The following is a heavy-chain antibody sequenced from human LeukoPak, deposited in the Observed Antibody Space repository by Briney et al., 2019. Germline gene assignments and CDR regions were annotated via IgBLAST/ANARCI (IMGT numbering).Heavy chain of an antibody. V-gene: IGHV4-34*01. D-gene: IGHD3-10*01. Sequence: SETLSLTCAVFGGSFRGYYWSWIRQPPGKGLEWMGEIDHIGSSNYSPSPKSRLTISVDTSKNQFSLKLISVTAADTAVYYCARSPVTMVRGITRSFFDSWGQGTLVTVSS. CDR2: IDHIGSS. CDR3: ARSPVTMVRGITRSFFDS. J-gene: IGHJ4*02. CDR1: GGSFRGYY.